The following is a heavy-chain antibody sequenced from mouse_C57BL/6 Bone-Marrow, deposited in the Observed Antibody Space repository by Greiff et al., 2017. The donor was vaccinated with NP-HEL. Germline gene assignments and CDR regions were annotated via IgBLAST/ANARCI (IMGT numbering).Heavy chain of an antibody. J-gene: IGHJ3*01. V-gene: IGHV1-81*01. CDR3: ARRDCGSSSLAY. CDR2: IYPRSGNT. D-gene: IGHD1-1*01. CDR1: GYTFTSYG. Sequence: QVQLQQSGAELARPGASVKLSCKASGYTFTSYGISWVKQRPGQGLEWIGEIYPRSGNTKYNEKFKGKATLTADKSSSTAYMELRSLTSEDSAVYSCARRDCGSSSLAYWGQGTLVTVSA.